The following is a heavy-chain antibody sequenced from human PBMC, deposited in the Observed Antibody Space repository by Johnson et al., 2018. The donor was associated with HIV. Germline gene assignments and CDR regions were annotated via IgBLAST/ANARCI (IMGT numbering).Heavy chain of an antibody. J-gene: IGHJ3*02. CDR1: GFTFSNYG. CDR3: ARHKGQQYDTFDI. D-gene: IGHD6-13*01. Sequence: QVQLVESGGGLVQPGGSLRLSCAASGFTFSNYGMHWVRQAPGKGLEWVAVISYAGSNEYYAEFVKGRFTISRDNSKNTLYLQMNSLRAGDTAVYYCARHKGQQYDTFDIWGQGTMVTVSS. V-gene: IGHV3-30*03. CDR2: ISYAGSNE.